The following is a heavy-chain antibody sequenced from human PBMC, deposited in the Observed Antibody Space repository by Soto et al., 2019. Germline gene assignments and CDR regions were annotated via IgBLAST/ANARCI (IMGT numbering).Heavy chain of an antibody. CDR1: GGSISSSNW. CDR2: IYHSGST. D-gene: IGHD3-10*01. J-gene: IGHJ6*02. V-gene: IGHV4-4*02. CDR3: ARVRLLLWFGELLSVGMDV. Sequence: SETLSLTCAVSGGSISSSNWWSWVRQPPGKGLEWIGEIYHSGSTNYNPPLKSRVTISVDKSKNQFSLKLSSVTAADTAVYYCARVRLLLWFGELLSVGMDVWGQGTTVTVS.